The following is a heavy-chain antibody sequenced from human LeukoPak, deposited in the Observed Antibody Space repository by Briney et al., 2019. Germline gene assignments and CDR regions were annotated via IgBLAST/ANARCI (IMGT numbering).Heavy chain of an antibody. J-gene: IGHJ5*02. D-gene: IGHD6-19*01. V-gene: IGHV1-46*01. CDR1: GYTFTSYY. Sequence: ASVKVSCKASGYTFTSYYMHWVRQAPGQGLEWMGLINPTGGSTSYAQQFQGRISMSRDTSTRTVYMEMSSLTSEDTALYYCARVPAVAGTAGWFDPWGQGTLVTVSS. CDR2: INPTGGST. CDR3: ARVPAVAGTAGWFDP.